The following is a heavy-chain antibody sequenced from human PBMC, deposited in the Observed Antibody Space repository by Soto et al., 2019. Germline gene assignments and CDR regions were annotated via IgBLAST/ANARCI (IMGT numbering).Heavy chain of an antibody. D-gene: IGHD6-6*01. Sequence: XESLKISCKGSGCSFTSYWIGWVRQMPGKGLEWMGIIYPGDSDTRYSPSFQGQVTISADKSISTAYLQWSSLKASDTAMYYCARSFIAARPDWFDHWGQGTLVTVSS. V-gene: IGHV5-51*01. CDR1: GCSFTSYW. J-gene: IGHJ5*02. CDR2: IYPGDSDT. CDR3: ARSFIAARPDWFDH.